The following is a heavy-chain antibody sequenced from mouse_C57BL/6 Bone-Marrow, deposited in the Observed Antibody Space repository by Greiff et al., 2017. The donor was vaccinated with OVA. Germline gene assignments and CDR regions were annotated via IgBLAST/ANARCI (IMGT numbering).Heavy chain of an antibody. CDR3: VRHGDSSGPLYAMDY. D-gene: IGHD3-2*02. Sequence: GGGLVQPKGSLKLSCAASGFSFNTYAMNWVRQAPGKGLEWVARIRSKSNNYATYYADSVKDRFTISRDDSESMLYLQMNNLKTEDTAMYYCVRHGDSSGPLYAMDYWGQGTSVTVSS. V-gene: IGHV10-1*01. CDR1: GFSFNTYA. J-gene: IGHJ4*01. CDR2: IRSKSNNYAT.